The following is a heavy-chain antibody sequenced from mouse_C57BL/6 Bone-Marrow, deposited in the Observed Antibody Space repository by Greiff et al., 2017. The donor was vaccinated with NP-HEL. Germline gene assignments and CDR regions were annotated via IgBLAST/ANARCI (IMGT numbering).Heavy chain of an antibody. J-gene: IGHJ2*01. CDR2: IYPGSGNT. V-gene: IGHV1-76*01. CDR3: AIYDYEDY. CDR1: GYTFTDYY. D-gene: IGHD2-4*01. Sequence: VQLQESGAELVRPGASVKLSCKASGYTFTDYYINWVKQRPGQGLEWIARIYPGSGNTYYNEKFKGKATLTAEKSSSTAYMQLSSLTSEDSAVYFCAIYDYEDYWGQGTTLTVSS.